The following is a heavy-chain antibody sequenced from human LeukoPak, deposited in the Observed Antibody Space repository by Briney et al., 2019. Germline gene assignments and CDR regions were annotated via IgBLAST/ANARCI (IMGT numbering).Heavy chain of an antibody. J-gene: IGHJ6*03. V-gene: IGHV4-38-2*02. Sequence: SETLSLTCTVSGYSITTNYYWAWIRQSPGTGLEWNGSVYHNGETYYNPSLKSRVIISVATSKTEFSLRLTSVTAADPAVYSCVTPRSWELSDMAVWGKGTTVIVSS. D-gene: IGHD1-26*01. CDR1: GYSITTNYY. CDR3: VTPRSWELSDMAV. CDR2: VYHNGET.